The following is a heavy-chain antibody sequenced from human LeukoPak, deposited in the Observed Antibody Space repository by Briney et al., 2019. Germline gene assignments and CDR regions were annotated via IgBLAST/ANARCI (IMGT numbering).Heavy chain of an antibody. D-gene: IGHD1-1*01. Sequence: PGGSLRLSCAASGFTISGYWMSWVRQAPGKGLEWVASIKQDGSEKYYVDSVKGRFTVSRDNAENSLYLQMNSLRAEDTAVYFCARLTSGVTTFVYWGQGTLVTVSS. J-gene: IGHJ4*02. CDR2: IKQDGSEK. CDR3: ARLTSGVTTFVY. V-gene: IGHV3-7*01. CDR1: GFTISGYW.